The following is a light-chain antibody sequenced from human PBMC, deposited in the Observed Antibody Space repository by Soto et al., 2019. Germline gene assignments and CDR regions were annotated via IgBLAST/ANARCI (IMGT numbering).Light chain of an antibody. CDR3: QQYGSSSWT. V-gene: IGKV3-20*01. CDR1: QSVSSSY. CDR2: GAS. J-gene: IGKJ1*01. Sequence: EIVLTQSPGTLSLSPGERATLSCRASQSVSSSYLAWYQQKPGQAPRLLIYGASSRATGIPDRFSGSGSGTDFTLTISILEPEDFALYYCQQYGSSSWTFGQGTKVEIK.